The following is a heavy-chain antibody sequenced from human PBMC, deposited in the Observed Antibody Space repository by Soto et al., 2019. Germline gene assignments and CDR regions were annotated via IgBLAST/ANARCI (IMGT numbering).Heavy chain of an antibody. D-gene: IGHD3-10*01. CDR3: VIVRWCGELLQHDAFDI. CDR2: IYYSGST. Sequence: PSETLSLTCTVSGGSISSYYWSWIRQPPGKGLEWIGYIYYSGSTNYNPSLKSRVTISVDTSKNQFSLKLSSVTAADTAVYYSVIVRWCGELLQHDAFDIWGQGTMVTVSS. J-gene: IGHJ3*02. V-gene: IGHV4-59*01. CDR1: GGSISSYY.